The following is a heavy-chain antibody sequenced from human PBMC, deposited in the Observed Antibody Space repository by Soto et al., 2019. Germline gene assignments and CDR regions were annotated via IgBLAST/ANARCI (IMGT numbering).Heavy chain of an antibody. CDR3: AKDWVAVSPFFSDPNPFDY. CDR2: ISGSGGST. J-gene: IGHJ4*02. V-gene: IGHV3-23*01. CDR1: GFTFSSYA. Sequence: GGSLRLSCAASGFTFSSYAMSWVRQAPGKGLEWVSAISGSGGSTYYADSVKGRFTISRDNSKNTLYLQMNSLRAEDTAVYYCAKDWVAVSPFFSDPNPFDYWGQGTLVTVSS. D-gene: IGHD6-19*01.